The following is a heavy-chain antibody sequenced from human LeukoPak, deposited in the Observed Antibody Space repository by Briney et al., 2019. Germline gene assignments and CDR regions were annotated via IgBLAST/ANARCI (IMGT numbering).Heavy chain of an antibody. Sequence: TGGSLRLSCAASGFTFNNYDMSWVRQAPGKGLEWVSAISGSGGSTYYSDSVKGRFTISRDNSKNTLYLQMNSLRAEDTAVYYCAKDGEECCDFWSGYYPNYYYYMDVWGKGTTVTVSS. CDR1: GFTFNNYD. CDR2: ISGSGGST. V-gene: IGHV3-23*01. J-gene: IGHJ6*03. CDR3: AKDGEECCDFWSGYYPNYYYYMDV. D-gene: IGHD3-3*01.